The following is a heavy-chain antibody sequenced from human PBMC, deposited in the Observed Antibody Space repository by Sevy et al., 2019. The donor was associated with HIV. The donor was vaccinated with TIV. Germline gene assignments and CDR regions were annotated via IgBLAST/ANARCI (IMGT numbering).Heavy chain of an antibody. CDR3: ARTYCSGGSCYAYYYYYMDV. V-gene: IGHV3-11*04. CDR2: ISSSGSTI. Sequence: GGSLRLSCAASGFTFSDYYMSWIRQAPGKGLEWVSYISSSGSTIYYADSVKDRFTISRDNAKNSLYLQMNSLRAEDTAVYYCARTYCSGGSCYAYYYYYMDVWGKGTTVTVSS. J-gene: IGHJ6*03. CDR1: GFTFSDYY. D-gene: IGHD2-15*01.